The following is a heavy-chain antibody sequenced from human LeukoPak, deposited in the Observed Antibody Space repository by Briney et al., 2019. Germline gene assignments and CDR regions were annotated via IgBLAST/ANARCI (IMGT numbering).Heavy chain of an antibody. CDR1: GGSIYSSRYY. V-gene: IGHV4-39*01. D-gene: IGHD1-26*01. J-gene: IGHJ4*02. CDR3: ARHVSGTYYREPFDY. Sequence: SETLSLTCTVSGGSIYSSRYYWGWLRQPPGKGLEWIGSLYYSGSPYYNPSLKSRVTMSVDTSKNQFSLRLRSVTAADTAVYYCARHVSGTYYREPFDYWGLGTLVTVSS. CDR2: LYYSGSP.